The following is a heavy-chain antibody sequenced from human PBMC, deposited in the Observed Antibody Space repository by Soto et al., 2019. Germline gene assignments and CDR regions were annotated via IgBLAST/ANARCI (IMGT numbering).Heavy chain of an antibody. Sequence: ASVKVSCKASGFTFTSSAMQWVRQARGQRLEWIGWIVVGSGNTNYAQKFQERVTITRDMSTSTAYMELSSLRSEDTAVYYCAAKKSTTGTTASANYYYYYMDVWGKGTTVTVSS. CDR1: GFTFTSSA. J-gene: IGHJ6*03. CDR3: AAKKSTTGTTASANYYYYYMDV. V-gene: IGHV1-58*02. D-gene: IGHD1-1*01. CDR2: IVVGSGNT.